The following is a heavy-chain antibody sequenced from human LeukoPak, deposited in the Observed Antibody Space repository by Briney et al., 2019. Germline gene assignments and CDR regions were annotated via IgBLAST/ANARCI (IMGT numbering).Heavy chain of an antibody. V-gene: IGHV3-7*01. Sequence: GGSLRVSCAASGFTFSSYWRRWVRQAPGKGLEWVANIKQDGREKYDVDSVKGRFTISRDNAKNSLDVQMNSRRAEATAVCYCAREGGGYYDSSGYYYYWGQGILVTVSS. D-gene: IGHD3-22*01. CDR2: IKQDGREK. CDR3: AREGGGYYDSSGYYYY. CDR1: GFTFSSYW. J-gene: IGHJ4*02.